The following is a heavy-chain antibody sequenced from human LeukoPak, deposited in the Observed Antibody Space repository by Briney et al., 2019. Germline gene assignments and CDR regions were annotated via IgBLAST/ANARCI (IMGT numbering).Heavy chain of an antibody. CDR1: GGSISSSSYY. D-gene: IGHD2-2*01. J-gene: IGHJ4*02. CDR2: IYYSGST. Sequence: SETLSLTCTVSGGSISSSSYYWSWIRQPPGKGLEWIGIIYYSGSTNYNPSLKSRVTISVDTSKNQFSLKLSSVTAADTAVYYCARFYCSSTSCYIYYFDYWGQGTLVSVSS. CDR3: ARFYCSSTSCYIYYFDY. V-gene: IGHV4-61*01.